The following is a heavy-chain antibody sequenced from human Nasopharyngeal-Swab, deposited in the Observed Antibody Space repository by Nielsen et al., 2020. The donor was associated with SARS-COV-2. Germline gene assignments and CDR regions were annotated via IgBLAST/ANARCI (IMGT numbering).Heavy chain of an antibody. CDR3: AILRSGKADRYWFDS. Sequence: VRQMPGKGLEWMGIIYPGDPDTRYSPSFQGQVTISDDKSISTAYLQWSMLKASDTAMYYCAILRSGKADRYWFDSWGQGTLVTVSS. J-gene: IGHJ5*01. V-gene: IGHV5-51*01. CDR2: IYPGDPDT. D-gene: IGHD5-12*01.